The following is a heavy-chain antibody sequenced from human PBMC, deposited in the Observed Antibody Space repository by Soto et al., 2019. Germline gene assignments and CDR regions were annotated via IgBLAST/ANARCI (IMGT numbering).Heavy chain of an antibody. V-gene: IGHV1-2*04. J-gene: IGHJ6*02. Sequence: ASVKASCQASGYTFTGYYMHWVRQAPEQVLEWMGWINPNSGGTNYAQKFQGWVTMTRDTSISTAYMELSRLRSDDTAVYCCARAKYYYGSGSYYYGMDVWGQGTTVTVSS. CDR2: INPNSGGT. CDR1: GYTFTGYY. D-gene: IGHD3-10*01. CDR3: ARAKYYYGSGSYYYGMDV.